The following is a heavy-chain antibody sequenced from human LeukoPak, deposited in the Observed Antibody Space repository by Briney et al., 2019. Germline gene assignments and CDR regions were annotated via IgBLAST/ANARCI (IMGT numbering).Heavy chain of an antibody. Sequence: SETLSLTCTVSGGSISSSSYYWAWIRQPPGKGLEWIGSLYYSGSTYYNPSLKSRVTISVDTSKNQFSPKLNSVTAADTAVYYCARDQDAFDIWGQGTLVTVSS. J-gene: IGHJ3*02. V-gene: IGHV4-39*07. CDR3: ARDQDAFDI. CDR2: LYYSGST. CDR1: GGSISSSSYY.